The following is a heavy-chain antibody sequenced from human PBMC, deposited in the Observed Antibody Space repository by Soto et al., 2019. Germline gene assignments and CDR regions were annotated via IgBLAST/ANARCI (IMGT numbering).Heavy chain of an antibody. D-gene: IGHD5-12*01. Sequence: ESGGGVVQPGRSLRLSCAASGFTFSSYGMHWVRQAPGKGLEWVAVIWYDGSNKYYADSVKGRFTISRDNSKNTLYLQMNSLRAEDTAVYYCARDGATFLNWFDPWGQGTLVTVSS. CDR1: GFTFSSYG. CDR2: IWYDGSNK. V-gene: IGHV3-33*01. CDR3: ARDGATFLNWFDP. J-gene: IGHJ5*02.